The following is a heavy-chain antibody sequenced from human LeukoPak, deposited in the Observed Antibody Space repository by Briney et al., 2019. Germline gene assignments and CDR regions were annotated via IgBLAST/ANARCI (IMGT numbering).Heavy chain of an antibody. J-gene: IGHJ4*02. CDR2: ISGSGGST. Sequence: GGSLRLSCATSGFTFNNYAMGWVRQAPGKGLEWVSSISGSGGSTNYADSVKGRFTISRDNSKYTLYLQMNSLRADDTATYYCAKDLVSIWGQGTLVTVSS. CDR3: AKDLVSI. CDR1: GFTFNNYA. V-gene: IGHV3-23*01. D-gene: IGHD6-6*01.